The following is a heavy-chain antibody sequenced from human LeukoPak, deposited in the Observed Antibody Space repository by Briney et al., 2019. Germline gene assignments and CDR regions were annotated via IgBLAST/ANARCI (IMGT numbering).Heavy chain of an antibody. V-gene: IGHV3-7*03. CDR3: ARDQYDTWSRRGNFDS. CDR2: IKLDGSEK. CDR1: GFTFGKYW. J-gene: IGHJ4*02. Sequence: GGSLRPSCVASGFTFGKYWMSWVRQAPGKGLEWVANIKLDGSEKNYVDSVKGRFIISRDNTKNSLYLQMNSLRVEDTAVFYCARDQYDTWSRRGNFDSWGQGTLVIVSS. D-gene: IGHD3-3*01.